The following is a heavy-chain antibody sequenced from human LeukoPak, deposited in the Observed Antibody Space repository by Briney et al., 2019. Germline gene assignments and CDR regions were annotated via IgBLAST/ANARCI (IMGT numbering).Heavy chain of an antibody. J-gene: IGHJ4*02. CDR1: GFSFSRYW. CDR3: ARGNRYPGASDY. V-gene: IGHV3-7*01. Sequence: GGSLRLSCAASGFSFSRYWMDWVRQAPVKGLEWVASIREDGSATYHVDSVRGRFSISRDNAKNELYLQMDSLRAGDSAVYYCARGNRYPGASDYWGQGTLVTVSS. CDR2: IREDGSAT. D-gene: IGHD1/OR15-1a*01.